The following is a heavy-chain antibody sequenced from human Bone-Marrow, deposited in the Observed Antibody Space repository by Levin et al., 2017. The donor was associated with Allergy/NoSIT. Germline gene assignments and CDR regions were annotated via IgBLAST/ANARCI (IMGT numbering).Heavy chain of an antibody. CDR1: GFTFSSYA. V-gene: IGHV3-23*01. CDR2: ISDSGGYT. Sequence: GESLKISCAASGFTFSSYAMSWVRQAPGKGLEWVSAISDSGGYTYHADSVKGRFTLPRDNSKNKLYLQMNSLRAEDTAVYYCAKDDSGYDSWGGPFDYWGQGTLVTVSS. J-gene: IGHJ4*02. CDR3: AKDDSGYDSWGGPFDY. D-gene: IGHD5-12*01.